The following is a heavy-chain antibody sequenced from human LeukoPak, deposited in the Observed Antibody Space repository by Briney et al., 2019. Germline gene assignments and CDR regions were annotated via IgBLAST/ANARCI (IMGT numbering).Heavy chain of an antibody. Sequence: GASVKVSCKASGYTFTSYGISLVRQAPGQGLEWMGWINTYNGNTYYPQNLQGRVTMTTDTSTSTAYMELRSLRSDDTAVYYCARAIRAARSSFDYWGQGTLVTVSS. J-gene: IGHJ4*02. CDR2: INTYNGNT. D-gene: IGHD6-6*01. CDR1: GYTFTSYG. V-gene: IGHV1-18*01. CDR3: ARAIRAARSSFDY.